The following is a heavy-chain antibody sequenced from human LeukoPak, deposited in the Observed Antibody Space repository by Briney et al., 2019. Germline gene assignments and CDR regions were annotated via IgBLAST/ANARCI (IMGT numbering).Heavy chain of an antibody. Sequence: GESLKISCKGSGYSSTNYWIGWVRQMPGKGLEWMAFINPGDSDTRYSPSFQGHVTISVDKSINTAYLQWGSLKASDTAMYYCARQGDAVVTDVWGQGTTVIVSS. CDR2: INPGDSDT. J-gene: IGHJ6*02. CDR1: GYSSTNYW. V-gene: IGHV5-51*01. CDR3: ARQGDAVVTDV. D-gene: IGHD4-23*01.